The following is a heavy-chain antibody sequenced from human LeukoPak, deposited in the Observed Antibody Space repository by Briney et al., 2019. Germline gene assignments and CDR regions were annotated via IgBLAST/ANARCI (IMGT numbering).Heavy chain of an antibody. CDR2: ITSSGSTT. Sequence: GGSLRLSCAASGFSFSRYEMNWVRQAPGKGLEWVSYITSSGSTTYYADSVKGRFTISRDNSKNTLYLQMNSLRAEDTAVYYCAKDPESYQLLSSNWFDPWGQGTLVTVSS. CDR3: AKDPESYQLLSSNWFDP. J-gene: IGHJ5*02. CDR1: GFSFSRYE. V-gene: IGHV3-48*03. D-gene: IGHD2-2*01.